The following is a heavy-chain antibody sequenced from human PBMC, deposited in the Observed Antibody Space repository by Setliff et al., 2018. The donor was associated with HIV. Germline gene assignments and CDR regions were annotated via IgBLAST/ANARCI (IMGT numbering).Heavy chain of an antibody. CDR1: GYTFSSYG. D-gene: IGHD6-13*01. J-gene: IGHJ3*02. CDR2: ISGYNGNT. V-gene: IGHV1-18*01. CDR3: TKDGLAAGVRAFDI. Sequence: ASVKVSCKASGYTFSSYGISWVRQAPGQGLQWVGWISGYNGNTHYAQNVQGRVTMTTDTSTNTAYMDLRSLRSDDTAVYYCTKDGLAAGVRAFDIWGQGTMVTVSS.